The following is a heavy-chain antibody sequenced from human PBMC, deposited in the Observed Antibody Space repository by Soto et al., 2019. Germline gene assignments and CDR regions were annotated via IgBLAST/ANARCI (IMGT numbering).Heavy chain of an antibody. J-gene: IGHJ4*02. CDR1: GFIFSTYA. Sequence: EVQLLESGGGLVQPGGSLRLSCAASGFIFSTYAMNWVRQAPGKGLEWVSGISAGRATYYAESVKGRFTVSRDNSQNTVFLQMNTLGGEDTAVYYCSTCGSGVPGTIDYWGQGTPVTVSS. D-gene: IGHD3-10*01. CDR2: ISAGRAT. CDR3: STCGSGVPGTIDY. V-gene: IGHV3-23*01.